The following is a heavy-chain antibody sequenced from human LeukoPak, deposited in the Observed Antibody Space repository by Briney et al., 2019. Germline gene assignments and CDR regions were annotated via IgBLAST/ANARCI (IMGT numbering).Heavy chain of an antibody. CDR3: AREKIGGANFFEY. Sequence: PGGSLRLSCAASGFTFSSYAMSWVRQAPGKGLEWVSGISGSGGSTYYADSVKGRFTISRDNAKNSLSLQMNSLRAEDTAVYYCAREKIGGANFFEYWGQGTLVTVSS. CDR2: ISGSGGST. CDR1: GFTFSSYA. J-gene: IGHJ4*02. V-gene: IGHV3-23*01. D-gene: IGHD1-26*01.